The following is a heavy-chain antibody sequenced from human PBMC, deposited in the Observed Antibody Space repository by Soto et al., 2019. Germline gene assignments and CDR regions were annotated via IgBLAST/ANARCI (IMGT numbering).Heavy chain of an antibody. V-gene: IGHV3-7*03. CDR3: ARARGDEFDY. CDR1: GFSFSSYW. CDR2: IKQDGSEK. Sequence: VSLRLSCSASGFSFSSYWMSWVRQAPGKGLEWVANIKQDGSEKYYVDSVKGRFTISRDNAKNSLYLQMNSLRAEDTAVYYCARARGDEFDYWGQGTLVTVSS. J-gene: IGHJ4*02. D-gene: IGHD2-21*02.